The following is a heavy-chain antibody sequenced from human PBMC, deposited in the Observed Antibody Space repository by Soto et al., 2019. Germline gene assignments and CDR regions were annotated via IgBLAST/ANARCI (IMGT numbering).Heavy chain of an antibody. J-gene: IGHJ4*02. V-gene: IGHV4-31*03. Sequence: SETLSLTCTVSGGSISSGGYYWSWIRQHPGKGLEWIGYIYYSGSTYYNPSLKSRVTISVDTSKNQFSLKLSSVTAADTAVYYCARVFPDGSYYYFDYWGQGTLVTVSS. D-gene: IGHD1-26*01. CDR1: GGSISSGGYY. CDR2: IYYSGST. CDR3: ARVFPDGSYYYFDY.